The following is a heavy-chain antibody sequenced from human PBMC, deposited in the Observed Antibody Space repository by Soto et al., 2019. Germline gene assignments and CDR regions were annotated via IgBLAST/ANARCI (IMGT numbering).Heavy chain of an antibody. CDR1: GFTFSSYW. Sequence: EVQLVESGGGLVQPGGSLRLSCAASGFTFSSYWMHWVRQAPGKGLVWVSRINSDGSSTSYADSVKGRFTISRDNAKNTLYLQVNSLRAEDTAVYYCARDWGDQRYYFDYWGQGTLVTFSS. J-gene: IGHJ4*02. V-gene: IGHV3-74*01. CDR3: ARDWGDQRYYFDY. CDR2: INSDGSST. D-gene: IGHD2-21*02.